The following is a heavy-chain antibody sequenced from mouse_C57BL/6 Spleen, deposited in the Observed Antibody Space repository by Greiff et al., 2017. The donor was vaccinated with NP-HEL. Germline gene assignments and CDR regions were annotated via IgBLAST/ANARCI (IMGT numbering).Heavy chain of an antibody. J-gene: IGHJ3*01. CDR1: GFTFSDYG. Sequence: EVKLVESGGGLVKPGGSLKLSCAASGFTFSDYGMHWVRQAPEKGLEWVAYISSGSSTIYYADTVKGRFTISRDNAKNTLFLQMTSLRSEDTAMYYCAREDYDGYFFAYWGQGTLVTVSA. D-gene: IGHD2-3*01. CDR3: AREDYDGYFFAY. CDR2: ISSGSSTI. V-gene: IGHV5-17*01.